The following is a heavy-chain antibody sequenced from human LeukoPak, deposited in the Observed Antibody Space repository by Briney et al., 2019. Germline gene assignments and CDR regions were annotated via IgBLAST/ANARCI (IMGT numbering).Heavy chain of an antibody. CDR2: IYYSGST. CDR3: AREGALAHAVDY. J-gene: IGHJ4*02. D-gene: IGHD4/OR15-4a*01. V-gene: IGHV4-59*01. CDR1: GCSISSYY. Sequence: PSETLSLTCTVSGCSISSYYWSWIRQPPGKGLEWIGYIYYSGSTNYNPSLKSRVTISVDTSKNQFSLKLSSVTAADTAVYYCAREGALAHAVDYWGQGTLVTVSS.